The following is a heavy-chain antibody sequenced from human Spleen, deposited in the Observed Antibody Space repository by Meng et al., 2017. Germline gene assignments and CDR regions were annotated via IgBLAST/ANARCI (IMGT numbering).Heavy chain of an antibody. CDR3: ARGTVAGPDDAFDI. CDR1: GDSISGNY. D-gene: IGHD6-19*01. J-gene: IGHJ3*02. Sequence: SETLSLTCTVSGDSISGNYWTWIRQAPGKGLEWIGYINYRGSTSYNPSLKSRVTISVDTSKNQFSLKLSSVTAADTAVYYCARGTVAGPDDAFDIWGQGTMVTVSS. V-gene: IGHV4-59*08. CDR2: INYRGST.